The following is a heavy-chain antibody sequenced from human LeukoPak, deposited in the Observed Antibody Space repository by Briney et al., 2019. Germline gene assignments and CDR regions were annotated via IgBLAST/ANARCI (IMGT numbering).Heavy chain of an antibody. D-gene: IGHD3-10*01. CDR3: ARAGLGSGSYGAFDI. V-gene: IGHV3-7*04. CDR2: INQDGSQK. J-gene: IGHJ3*02. Sequence: GGSLRLSCAASGFTVSSNYMSWVRQAPGTGPEWVANINQDGSQKYYVDSVKGRFTISRDNTKNSLSLQMNSLRAEDTAVYYCARAGLGSGSYGAFDIWGQGAMVTVSS. CDR1: GFTVSSNY.